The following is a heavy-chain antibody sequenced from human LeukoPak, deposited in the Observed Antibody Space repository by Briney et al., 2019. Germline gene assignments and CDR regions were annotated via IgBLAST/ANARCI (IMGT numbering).Heavy chain of an antibody. V-gene: IGHV3-15*01. J-gene: IGHJ5*02. D-gene: IGHD6-6*01. CDR3: ATGRTGSSKDWFDP. Sequence: GGSLRLSCVASGFTFRNAWMTWVRQAPGKGLEWVGRIKSKADDATTDYNTAVKGRFTISRDDSENTLYLQMSSLKSEDTAVYYCATGRTGSSKDWFDPWGQGTLVTVSS. CDR2: IKSKADDATT. CDR1: GFTFRNAW.